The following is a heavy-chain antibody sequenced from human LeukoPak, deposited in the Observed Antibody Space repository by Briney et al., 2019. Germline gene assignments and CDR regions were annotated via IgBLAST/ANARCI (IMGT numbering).Heavy chain of an antibody. D-gene: IGHD3-22*01. J-gene: IGHJ2*01. CDR2: IIPMVGTA. V-gene: IGHV1-69*01. Sequence: SVKVSCKASGGTLSDYAINWVRQAPRQGLEWMGGIIPMVGTANYGQKFAGRVTIIADESTNTAHMELSGLRSEDTAVYYCAPTSNFYDSSGPWGYFDLWGRGTLVTVSS. CDR1: GGTLSDYA. CDR3: APTSNFYDSSGPWGYFDL.